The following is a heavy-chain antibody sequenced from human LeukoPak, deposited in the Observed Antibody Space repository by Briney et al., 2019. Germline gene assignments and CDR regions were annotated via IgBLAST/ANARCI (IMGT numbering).Heavy chain of an antibody. D-gene: IGHD3-9*01. CDR2: MHHSGRT. CDR3: ARAVRQDEILTGYYFGGEIDY. V-gene: IGHV4-59*01. CDR1: GASISNDY. J-gene: IGHJ4*02. Sequence: SETLSLTCTVSGASISNDYWSWIRQPPGKGLEWIGYMHHSGRTNYNPSLKSRVSISMDTSKNQFSLKVNSVTAADTAVYYCARAVRQDEILTGYYFGGEIDYWGQGTLVTVSS.